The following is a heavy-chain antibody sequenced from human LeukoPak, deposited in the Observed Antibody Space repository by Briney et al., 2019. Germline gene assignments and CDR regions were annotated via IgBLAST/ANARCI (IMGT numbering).Heavy chain of an antibody. D-gene: IGHD1-7*01. CDR1: GNTFSTYY. J-gene: IGHJ1*01. Sequence: ASVKVSCKASGNTFSTYYMHWVRQAPGQGLEWMGRTNPSDGTTVYAQKFQGRVTVTRDTSTSTVYLELSSLRSEDTAVYYCAREIVTGTGRGNLQHWGQGTLVTVSS. CDR2: TNPSDGTT. V-gene: IGHV1-46*01. CDR3: AREIVTGTGRGNLQH.